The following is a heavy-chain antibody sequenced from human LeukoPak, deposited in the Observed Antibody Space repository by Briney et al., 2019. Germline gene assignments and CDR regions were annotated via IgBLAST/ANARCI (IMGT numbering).Heavy chain of an antibody. D-gene: IGHD3-22*01. J-gene: IGHJ4*02. CDR3: STYYFDSSGYLTGFDY. CDR1: GGSISGSSWF. Sequence: KSSETLSLTCTVSGGSISGSSWFWGWSRQPPGKGLEWIGSVSSGGTTYYNPSLKSRVTISVGTSKTQFSLKLSTVTAADTAIYYCSTYYFDSSGYLTGFDYWGQGTLVTVSS. V-gene: IGHV4-39*01. CDR2: VSSGGTT.